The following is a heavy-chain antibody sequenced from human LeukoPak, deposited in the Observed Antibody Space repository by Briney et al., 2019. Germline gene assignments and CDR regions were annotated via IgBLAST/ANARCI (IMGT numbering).Heavy chain of an antibody. J-gene: IGHJ4*02. CDR2: IYTSGST. CDR1: GGSISSYY. Sequence: PSETLSLTCTVSGGSISSYYWSWIQQPAGKGLEWIGRIYTSGSTNYNPSLKSRVTMSVDTSKNQFSLKLSSVTAADTAVYYCARDSGSYQKLDYFDYWGQGTLVTVSS. V-gene: IGHV4-4*07. CDR3: ARDSGSYQKLDYFDY. D-gene: IGHD1-26*01.